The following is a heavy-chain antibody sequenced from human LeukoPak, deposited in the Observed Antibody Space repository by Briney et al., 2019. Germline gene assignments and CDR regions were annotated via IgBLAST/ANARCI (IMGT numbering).Heavy chain of an antibody. J-gene: IGHJ4*02. CDR3: ARTVGYCSSTSCSRENFDY. D-gene: IGHD2-2*01. Sequence: AGSLRLTCAASGFTFSSYAMLWVRQAPGKGMQWLAVISYDGSNQYYADSVKGRFTISRDNSKNTLYLQMNSLRAEDTAVYYCARTVGYCSSTSCSRENFDYWGQGTLVTVSS. V-gene: IGHV3-30-3*01. CDR2: ISYDGSNQ. CDR1: GFTFSSYA.